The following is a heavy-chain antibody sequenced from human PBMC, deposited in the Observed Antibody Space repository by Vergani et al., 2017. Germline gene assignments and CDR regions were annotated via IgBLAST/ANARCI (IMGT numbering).Heavy chain of an antibody. J-gene: IGHJ4*02. CDR2: IKQDGSEK. V-gene: IGHV3-7*03. CDR1: GFTFSSYW. D-gene: IGHD1-20*01. CDR3: ARQGDNWNLDY. Sequence: EVQLVESGGGLVQPRGSLRLSCAASGFTFSSYWMSWVRQSPGKGLEWVANIKQDGSEKYYVDSVKGRFTISRDNAKNALYLQMNSLRAEDTAVYDCARQGDNWNLDYWGQGSLVTVSS.